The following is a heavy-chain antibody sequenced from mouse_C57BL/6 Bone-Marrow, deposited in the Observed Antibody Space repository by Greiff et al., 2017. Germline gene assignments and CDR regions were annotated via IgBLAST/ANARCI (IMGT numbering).Heavy chain of an antibody. V-gene: IGHV5-2*03. CDR3: ARGDYDGYWYFDV. Sequence: EVKVEESGGGLVQPGESLKLSCESNEYEFPSHDMSWVRKTPEKRLELVAAINSEGGSTYYPDTMERRFIISRDNTKKTLYLQMSSLRSEDTALYYCARGDYDGYWYFDVWGTGTTVTVSS. CDR2: INSEGGST. J-gene: IGHJ1*03. D-gene: IGHD2-4*01. CDR1: EYEFPSHD.